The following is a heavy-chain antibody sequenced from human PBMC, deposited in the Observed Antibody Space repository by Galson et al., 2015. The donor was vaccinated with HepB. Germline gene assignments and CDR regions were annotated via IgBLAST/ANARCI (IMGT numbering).Heavy chain of an antibody. CDR2: IYNSGST. Sequence: SEPLSLTCTVSGGSISSYYWSWIRQPPGKGLEWIGYIYNSGSTNYNPSLKSRVTISVDTSKNQFSLKLSSVTAADTAVYYCASLGRVGWQDGWFDLWGRGTLVTVSS. CDR1: GGSISSYY. J-gene: IGHJ2*01. CDR3: ASLGRVGWQDGWFDL. V-gene: IGHV4-59*01. D-gene: IGHD5-24*01.